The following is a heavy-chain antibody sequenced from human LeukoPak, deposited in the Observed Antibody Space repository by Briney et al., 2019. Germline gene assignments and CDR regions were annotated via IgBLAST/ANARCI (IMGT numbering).Heavy chain of an antibody. V-gene: IGHV4-59*08. Sequence: SETLSLTCTVSGGSISSYYWSWIRQPPGKGLEWIGYIYYSGSTNYNPSLKSRVTISVDTSKNQFSLKLSSVTAADTAVYYCARRITLAAYDYGDYDGAFDIWGQGTMVTVSS. D-gene: IGHD4-17*01. J-gene: IGHJ3*02. CDR2: IYYSGST. CDR3: ARRITLAAYDYGDYDGAFDI. CDR1: GGSISSYY.